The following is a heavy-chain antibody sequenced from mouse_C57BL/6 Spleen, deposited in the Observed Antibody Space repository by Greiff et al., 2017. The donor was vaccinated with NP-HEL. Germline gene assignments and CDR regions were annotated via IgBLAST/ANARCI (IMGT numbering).Heavy chain of an antibody. CDR3: AVYYDYRGGAMDY. Sequence: QVQLQQSGAELARPGASVKLSCKASGYTFTSYGISWVKQRTGQGLEWIGEIYPRSGNTYYNEKFKGKATLTADKSSSTAYMELRSLTSEDTAVYFCAVYYDYRGGAMDYWGQGTSVTVSS. D-gene: IGHD2-4*01. J-gene: IGHJ4*01. V-gene: IGHV1-81*01. CDR1: GYTFTSYG. CDR2: IYPRSGNT.